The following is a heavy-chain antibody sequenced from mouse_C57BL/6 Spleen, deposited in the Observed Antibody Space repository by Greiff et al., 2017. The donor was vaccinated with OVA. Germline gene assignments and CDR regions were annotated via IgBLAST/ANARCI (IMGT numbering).Heavy chain of an antibody. CDR1: GYTFTSYW. J-gene: IGHJ3*01. Sequence: VQLQQPGAELVMPGASVKLSCKASGYTFTSYWMHWVKQRPGQGLEWIGEIDPSDSYTNYNQKLKGKSTLTVDKSSSTAYMQLSSLTSEDSAVYYCARSGYYDYPFAYWGQGTLVTVSA. CDR3: ARSGYYDYPFAY. V-gene: IGHV1-69*01. D-gene: IGHD2-4*01. CDR2: IDPSDSYT.